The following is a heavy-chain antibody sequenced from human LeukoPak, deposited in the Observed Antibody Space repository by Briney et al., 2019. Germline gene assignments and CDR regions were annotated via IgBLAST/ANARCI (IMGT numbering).Heavy chain of an antibody. Sequence: ASGFXFSSXGXHWVRQAPGXXXEWVAFIRYDGSNKYYADSVKGRFTISRDNSKNTLYLQMNSLRAEDTAVYYCAKDYSNYADYYYYYYMDVWGKGTTVTVSS. V-gene: IGHV3-30*02. D-gene: IGHD4-11*01. CDR3: AKDYSNYADYYYYYYMDV. J-gene: IGHJ6*03. CDR2: IRYDGSNK. CDR1: GFXFSSXG.